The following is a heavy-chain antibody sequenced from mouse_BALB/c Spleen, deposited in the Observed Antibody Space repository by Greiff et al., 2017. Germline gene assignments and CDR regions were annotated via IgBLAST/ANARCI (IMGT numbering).Heavy chain of an antibody. J-gene: IGHJ3*01. D-gene: IGHD1-2*01. Sequence: EVQLQQSGPELVKPGASVKMSCKASGYTFTDYYMDWVKQSHGESFEWIGRVNPYNGGTSYNQKFKGKATFTVDKSSSTAYMELNSLTSEDSAVYYCARGKFITTAPAWFAYWGQGTLVTVSA. CDR1: GYTFTDYY. CDR2: VNPYNGGT. V-gene: IGHV1-19*01. CDR3: ARGKFITTAPAWFAY.